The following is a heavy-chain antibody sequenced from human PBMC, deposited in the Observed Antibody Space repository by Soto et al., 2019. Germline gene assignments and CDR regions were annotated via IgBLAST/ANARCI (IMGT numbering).Heavy chain of an antibody. CDR2: IYHSGST. CDR1: NGSISSAIYY. Sequence: QLQLQESGPGLVKPSETLSLTCTVSNGSISSAIYYWGWIRQPPGKGLEWIGSIYHSGSTYYNPSRQGRVTISVVTSKNQLYLNLSSVTAADTAVYFCAGRSSLASGQVYCGEISNYNWFDPWGQGTLVTVSS. D-gene: IGHD3-16*02. V-gene: IGHV4-39*01. J-gene: IGHJ5*02. CDR3: AGRSSLASGQVYCGEISNYNWFDP.